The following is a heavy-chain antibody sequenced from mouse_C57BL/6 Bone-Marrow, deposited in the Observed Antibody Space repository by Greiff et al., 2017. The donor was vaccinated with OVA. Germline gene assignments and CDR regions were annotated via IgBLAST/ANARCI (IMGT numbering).Heavy chain of an antibody. CDR2: ISSGSSTI. CDR1: GFTFSDYG. Sequence: DVKLVESGGGLVKPGGSLKLSCAASGFTFSDYGMHWVRQAPEKGLEWVAYISSGSSTIYYADTVKGRFTISRDNAKNTLFLPMTSLRSEDTAMYYCARPRYYGSSLYYYAMDYWGQGTSVTVSS. J-gene: IGHJ4*01. CDR3: ARPRYYGSSLYYYAMDY. D-gene: IGHD1-1*01. V-gene: IGHV5-17*01.